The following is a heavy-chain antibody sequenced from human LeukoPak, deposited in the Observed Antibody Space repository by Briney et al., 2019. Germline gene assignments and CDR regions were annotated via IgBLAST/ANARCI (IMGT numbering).Heavy chain of an antibody. J-gene: IGHJ5*02. V-gene: IGHV3-23*01. CDR2: IGGSNGDT. Sequence: GGALRLSCAASWFMLCDYSMNWFRQAPGKDREWVSGIGGSNGDTYYADSVNGRFTIPRDNSKNSLYLQMNSLRGEDTELYYCAKVHGEPSWGQGTLVTVS. CDR1: WFMLCDYS. D-gene: IGHD3-10*01. CDR3: AKVHGEPS.